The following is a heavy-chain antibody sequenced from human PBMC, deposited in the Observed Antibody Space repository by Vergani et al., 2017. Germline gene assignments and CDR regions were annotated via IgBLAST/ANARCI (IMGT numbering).Heavy chain of an antibody. Sequence: EVQLVESGGSLVKPGGSLRLSCAASGFTFSSYSMHWVRQAPGKGLEWVSSISSSSGYIYYADSVKGRFTISRDKAKNALYLQMNSLRAEDTAVYYCARDKDLLGWLQKPVDYWGQGTLVTVSS. V-gene: IGHV3-21*01. CDR2: ISSSSGYI. CDR1: GFTFSSYS. J-gene: IGHJ4*02. CDR3: ARDKDLLGWLQKPVDY. D-gene: IGHD5-24*01.